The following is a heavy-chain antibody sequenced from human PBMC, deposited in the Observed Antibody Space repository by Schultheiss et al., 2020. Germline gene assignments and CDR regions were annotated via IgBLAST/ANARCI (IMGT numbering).Heavy chain of an antibody. V-gene: IGHV3-15*01. CDR1: GFTFSNAW. D-gene: IGHD3-22*01. Sequence: GESLKISCAASGFTFSNAWMSWVRQAPGKGLEWVGRIKSKTDGGTTDYAAPVKGRFTISRDDSKNTLYLQMNSLKTEDTAVYYCTIYYDSSGYIYWGQGTLVTVSS. CDR3: TIYYDSSGYIY. CDR2: IKSKTDGGTT. J-gene: IGHJ4*02.